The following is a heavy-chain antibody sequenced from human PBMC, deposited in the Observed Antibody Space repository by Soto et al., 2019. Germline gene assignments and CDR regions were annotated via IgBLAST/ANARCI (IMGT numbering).Heavy chain of an antibody. CDR2: ISDSSSYT. V-gene: IGHV3-11*05. Sequence: QVQLVESGGGLVKPGGSLRLSCAASGFTFSDYFMSWIRQTPGKGLEWVSYISDSSSYTNYADSVKGRFTMSRDNAQNLLYMKMNSLRAEDTAMYYCARGGDGYNEYWGQGTLVTVSS. CDR1: GFTFSDYF. D-gene: IGHD5-12*01. CDR3: ARGGDGYNEY. J-gene: IGHJ4*02.